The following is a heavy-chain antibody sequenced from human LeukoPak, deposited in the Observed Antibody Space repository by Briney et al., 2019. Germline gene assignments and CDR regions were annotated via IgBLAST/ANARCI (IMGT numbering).Heavy chain of an antibody. V-gene: IGHV3-49*03. CDR2: IRSKAYGGTT. J-gene: IGHJ4*02. CDR3: RGPVWEEPPSYYFAY. CDR1: GFTFGDYA. D-gene: IGHD1-26*01. Sequence: GGSLRLSCTASGFTFGDYAMSWFRQAPGKGLEWVGFIRSKAYGGTTEYAASVKGRFTISRDDSKSIAYLQMNSLKTEDTAVYYCRGPVWEEPPSYYFAYGGQGTRVTVSS.